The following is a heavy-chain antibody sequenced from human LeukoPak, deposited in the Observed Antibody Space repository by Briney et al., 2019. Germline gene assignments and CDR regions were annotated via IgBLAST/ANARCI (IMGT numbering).Heavy chain of an antibody. Sequence: GGSLRLSCAAPGFTFSSYWMHWVRQAPGKGLVWVSCIKSDGSSTTYADSVKGRFTISRDNAKNMLHLQMNSLRAEDTAVYYCARDSSSWYYDYWGQGTLVTVSS. D-gene: IGHD6-13*01. CDR3: ARDSSSWYYDY. CDR2: IKSDGSST. V-gene: IGHV3-74*03. J-gene: IGHJ4*02. CDR1: GFTFSSYW.